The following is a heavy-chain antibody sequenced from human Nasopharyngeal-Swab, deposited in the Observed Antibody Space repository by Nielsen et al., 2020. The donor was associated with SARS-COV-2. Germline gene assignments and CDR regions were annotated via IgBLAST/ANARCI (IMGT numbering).Heavy chain of an antibody. V-gene: IGHV3-15*01. CDR2: IKSKTDGGTT. Sequence: VRQAPGKGLEWDGRIKSKTDGGTTDYAAPVKGRFTISRDDSKNTLYLQMNSLKTEDTAVYYCTTDRSLLWFGELWGEYFQHWGQGTLVTVSS. D-gene: IGHD3-10*01. J-gene: IGHJ1*01. CDR3: TTDRSLLWFGELWGEYFQH.